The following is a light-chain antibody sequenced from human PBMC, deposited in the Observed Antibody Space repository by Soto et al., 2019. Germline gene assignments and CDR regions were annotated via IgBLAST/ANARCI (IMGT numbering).Light chain of an antibody. J-gene: IGKJ2*01. Sequence: DIQMTQSPSTLSASVGDRVTITCRASQSISSWLAWYQQKPGKAPKLLIDDASSLESGVPSRFSCSGSGTEVTLTISSLQPDDFATYSCQQYNSYLYNFGQGTKLEIK. V-gene: IGKV1-5*01. CDR1: QSISSW. CDR3: QQYNSYLYN. CDR2: DAS.